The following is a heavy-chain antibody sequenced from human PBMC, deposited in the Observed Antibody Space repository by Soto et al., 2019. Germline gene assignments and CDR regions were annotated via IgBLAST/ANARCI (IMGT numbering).Heavy chain of an antibody. CDR2: ISHDGSHE. D-gene: IGHD3-10*01. V-gene: IGHV3-30-3*01. CDR1: GLTFSSSA. Sequence: QGQLHESGGGVVHPGTSLRLSCAASGLTFSSSAMHWVRQAPGKGLEWVAMISHDGSHEYYGDSVKGRFSVFRDNSPNILQLQMNRLRFEDTAVYFCARNADHRLVRGWLEACGQGTLVTVSS. CDR3: ARNADHRLVRGWLEA. J-gene: IGHJ5*02.